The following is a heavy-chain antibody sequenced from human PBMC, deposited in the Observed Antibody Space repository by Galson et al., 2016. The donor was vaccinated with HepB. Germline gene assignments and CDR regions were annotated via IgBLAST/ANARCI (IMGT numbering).Heavy chain of an antibody. V-gene: IGHV3-48*02. J-gene: IGHJ4*02. CDR1: GFNLRSYS. CDR3: VRDHDWGVDY. CDR2: IRSRDSTI. D-gene: IGHD7-27*01. Sequence: SLRLSCAASGFNLRSYSMNWVRQAPGKGLEWISYIRSRDSTILYADSVKGRLTISEDNAKDSLYLQMNSLRDEDTAVYYCVRDHDWGVDYWGQGTLVTVSS.